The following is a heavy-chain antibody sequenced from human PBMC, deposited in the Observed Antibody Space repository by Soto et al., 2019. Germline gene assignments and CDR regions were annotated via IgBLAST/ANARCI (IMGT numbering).Heavy chain of an antibody. Sequence: GASVKVSCKASGFTFTSSAMQWVRQARGQRLEWIGWIVVGSGNTNYAQKFQERVTITRDMSTSTAYMELSSLRSEDTAVYYCAADLSEAQPNWYDPWGQGTLVTVSS. V-gene: IGHV1-58*02. CDR3: AADLSEAQPNWYDP. J-gene: IGHJ5*02. CDR1: GFTFTSSA. CDR2: IVVGSGNT.